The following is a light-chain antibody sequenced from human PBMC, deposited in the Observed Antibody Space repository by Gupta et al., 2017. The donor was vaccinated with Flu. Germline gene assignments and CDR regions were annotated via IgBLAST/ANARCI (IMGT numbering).Light chain of an antibody. CDR2: EVV. CDR1: SNDVGRSNH. V-gene: IGLV2-11*03. Sequence: SVTISCTGTSNDVGRSNHVSWYQQLPGKAPKIIIYEVVKRPSGVPDRFSGSKSGNTASLTISGLQAEDEADYSCCSYAGSYTFVFGGGTKLTVL. CDR3: CSYAGSYTFV. J-gene: IGLJ3*02.